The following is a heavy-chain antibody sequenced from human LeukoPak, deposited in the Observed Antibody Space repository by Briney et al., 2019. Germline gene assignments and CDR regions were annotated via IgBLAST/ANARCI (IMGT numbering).Heavy chain of an antibody. CDR2: IYYSGST. J-gene: IGHJ4*02. Sequence: SETLSLTCTVSGGSISSSSYYWGWIRQPPGKGLEWIGSIYYSGSTYYNPSLKSRVTISVDTSKNQFSLKLSSVTAADTAVYYCARETIRVVVVAALDYFDYWGQGTLVTVSS. D-gene: IGHD2-15*01. CDR3: ARETIRVVVVAALDYFDY. V-gene: IGHV4-39*07. CDR1: GGSISSSSYY.